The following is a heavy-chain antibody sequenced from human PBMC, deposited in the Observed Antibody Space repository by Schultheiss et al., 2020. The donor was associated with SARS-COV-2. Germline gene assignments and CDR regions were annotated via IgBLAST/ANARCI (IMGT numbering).Heavy chain of an antibody. CDR2: ISSSSSYI. Sequence: GESLKISCAASGFTFSSYSMNWVRQAPGKGLEWVSSISSSSSYIYYADSVKGRFTISRDNSKNTLYLQMNSLRFEDTAVYYCAKDRVQWLLPKGGYYYYYGMDVWGQGTTVTVSS. V-gene: IGHV3-21*04. CDR1: GFTFSSYS. J-gene: IGHJ6*02. CDR3: AKDRVQWLLPKGGYYYYYGMDV. D-gene: IGHD6-19*01.